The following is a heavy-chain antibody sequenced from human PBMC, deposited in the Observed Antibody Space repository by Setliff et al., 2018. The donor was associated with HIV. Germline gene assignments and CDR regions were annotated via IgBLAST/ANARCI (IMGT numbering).Heavy chain of an antibody. Sequence: GESLKISCKGSGYSFTSYWIGWVRQMPGKGLEWMGIIYPADSDSRYSPSLQGQVTISADKSISTAYLQWSSLRASDTAMYYCARSGVATAGTPFIDYWGQGTLVTVSS. V-gene: IGHV5-51*01. CDR3: ARSGVATAGTPFIDY. J-gene: IGHJ4*02. CDR1: GYSFTSYW. D-gene: IGHD6-13*01. CDR2: IYPADSDS.